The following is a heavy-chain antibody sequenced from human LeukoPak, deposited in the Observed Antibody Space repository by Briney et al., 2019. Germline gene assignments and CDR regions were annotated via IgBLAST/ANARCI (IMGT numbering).Heavy chain of an antibody. CDR2: ISGSGGST. CDR1: GFTFSDYA. CDR3: AKDHCSGDTCFSDY. Sequence: GGSLRLSCAASGFTFSDYAMNWVRQAPGKGLEWVSVISGSGGSTHYADSVKGRFTISRDNSKNTMYLQMISLRAEDTAVYYCAKDHCSGDTCFSDYWGQGTLVTVSS. V-gene: IGHV3-23*01. J-gene: IGHJ4*02. D-gene: IGHD2-15*01.